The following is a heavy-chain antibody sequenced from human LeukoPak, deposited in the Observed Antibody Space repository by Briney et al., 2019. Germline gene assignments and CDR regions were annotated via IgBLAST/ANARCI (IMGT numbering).Heavy chain of an antibody. Sequence: ASVKVSCKVSGYTLTELSMHWVRQAPGKGLEWMGGFDPEDGETIYAQKFQGRVTMTEDTSTDTAYMELSSVTAADTAVYYCASAPNWNYALFYYWGQGTLVTVSS. V-gene: IGHV1-24*01. D-gene: IGHD1-7*01. J-gene: IGHJ4*02. CDR3: ASAPNWNYALFYY. CDR2: FDPEDGET. CDR1: GYTLTELS.